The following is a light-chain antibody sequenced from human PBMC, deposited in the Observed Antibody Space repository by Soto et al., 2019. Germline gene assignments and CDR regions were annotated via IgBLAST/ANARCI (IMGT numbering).Light chain of an antibody. CDR2: EVS. CDR3: SSYTSSSTVV. V-gene: IGLV2-14*01. CDR1: SSDVGTYNY. Sequence: QSVLTQPASVSGSPGQSITISCTGTSSDVGTYNYVSWHQQHPGKAPKLMIYEVSNRPSGVSNRFSGSKFGNTASLTISGLQAEDEADYYCSSYTSSSTVVFGGGTKVTVL. J-gene: IGLJ2*01.